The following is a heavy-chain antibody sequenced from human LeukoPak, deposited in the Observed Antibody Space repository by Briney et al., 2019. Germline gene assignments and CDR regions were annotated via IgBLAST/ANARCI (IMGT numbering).Heavy chain of an antibody. CDR3: ARENSSGYSLDY. CDR2: IYYSGST. CDR1: GGSISSGGYY. V-gene: IGHV4-31*03. J-gene: IGHJ4*02. Sequence: SETLSLTCTVSGGSISSGGYYWSWIRQHPGKGLEWIGYIYYSGSTYYNPSLKSRVTIPVDTSKNQFSLKLSSVTAADTAVYYCARENSSGYSLDYWGKGTLVTVSS. D-gene: IGHD3-22*01.